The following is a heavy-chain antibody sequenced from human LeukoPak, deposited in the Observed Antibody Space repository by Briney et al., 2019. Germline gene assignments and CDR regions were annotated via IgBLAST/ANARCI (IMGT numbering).Heavy chain of an antibody. CDR2: IYTSGST. V-gene: IGHV4-4*07. J-gene: IGHJ4*02. Sequence: SETLSLTCTVSGGSISSYYWSWIRQPAGKGLEWIGRIYTSGSTNYNPSLKSRVTMSVDTSKNQFSLKLSSVTAADTAVYYCGREMGRWYYDSSGPTPRFVGYFDYWGQGTLVTVSS. D-gene: IGHD3-22*01. CDR3: GREMGRWYYDSSGPTPRFVGYFDY. CDR1: GGSISSYY.